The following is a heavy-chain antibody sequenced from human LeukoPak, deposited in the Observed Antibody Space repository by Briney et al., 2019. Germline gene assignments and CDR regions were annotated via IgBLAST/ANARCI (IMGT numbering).Heavy chain of an antibody. CDR3: ARDCSSTNCYRGGFDP. V-gene: IGHV3-7*01. CDR1: GFTFSSYW. D-gene: IGHD2-2*01. CDR2: IKQDGSEK. J-gene: IGHJ5*02. Sequence: GGSLRLSCAASGFTFSSYWMSWVRQAPGKGLEWVANIKQDGSEKYYVDSVKGRFTISRDNAKNSLYLQMNSLRVEDTAVYYCARDCSSTNCYRGGFDPWGQGTLVTVSS.